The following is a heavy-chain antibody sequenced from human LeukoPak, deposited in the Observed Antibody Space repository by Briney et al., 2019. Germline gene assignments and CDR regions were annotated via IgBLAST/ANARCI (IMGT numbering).Heavy chain of an antibody. V-gene: IGHV6-1*01. J-gene: IGHJ4*02. CDR1: GDSVSSNSAA. CDR3: ARSVGGALAY. CDR2: TYYRSKWSN. Sequence: SQTLSLTCALSGDSVSSNSAAWTWIRQSPSRGLEWLGRTYYRSKWSNDYAVSVKSRITINPDISKNQFSLQLDSVTPEDTAVYYCARSVGGALAYWGRGTRVTVSS. D-gene: IGHD1-26*01.